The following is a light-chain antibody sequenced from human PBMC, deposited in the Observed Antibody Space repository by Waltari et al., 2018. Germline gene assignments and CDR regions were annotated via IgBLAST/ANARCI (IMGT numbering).Light chain of an antibody. Sequence: IQMTQSPSSLSASFRDRVTITCRASQDISKYLSWYQQKPGKAPKLLIYGASNLETGVPSRFSGSGSGTDFTFTISSLQPEDIATYYCQQYDNLPVTFGQGTRVDIK. CDR3: QQYDNLPVT. J-gene: IGKJ1*01. CDR1: QDISKY. V-gene: IGKV1-33*01. CDR2: GAS.